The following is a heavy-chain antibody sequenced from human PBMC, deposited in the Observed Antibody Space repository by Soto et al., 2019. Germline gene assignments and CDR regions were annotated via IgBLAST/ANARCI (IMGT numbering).Heavy chain of an antibody. D-gene: IGHD3-3*01. CDR2: IWYDGSNK. Sequence: GGSLRLSCAASGFTFSSYGMRWVRQAPGKGLEWVAVIWYDGSNKYYADSVKGRFTISRDNSKNTLYLQMNSLRAEDTAVYYCARDPVPDYDFWSGYPLYYFDYWGQGTLLTVSS. J-gene: IGHJ4*02. V-gene: IGHV3-33*01. CDR3: ARDPVPDYDFWSGYPLYYFDY. CDR1: GFTFSSYG.